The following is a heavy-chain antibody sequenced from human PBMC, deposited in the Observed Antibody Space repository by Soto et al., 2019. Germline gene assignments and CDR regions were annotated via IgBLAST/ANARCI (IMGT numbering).Heavy chain of an antibody. V-gene: IGHV4-38-2*01. J-gene: IGHJ6*02. Sequence: KPSETLSLTCAVSGFSINSGYYWGCIRQPPGKGLEWIGSIFHSWTTYYNPSLKSRVIISVDTSKNQFSLDLTSVTVADTAVYYCATPPFYYESSGRMDVWGQGTTVTV. D-gene: IGHD3-22*01. CDR1: GFSINSGYY. CDR2: IFHSWTT. CDR3: ATPPFYYESSGRMDV.